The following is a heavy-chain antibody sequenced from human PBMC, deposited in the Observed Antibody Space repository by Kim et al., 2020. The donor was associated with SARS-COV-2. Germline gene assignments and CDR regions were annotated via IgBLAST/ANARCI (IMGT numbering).Heavy chain of an antibody. V-gene: IGHV3-9*01. CDR1: GFTFDAYA. CDR3: AKKSHGYHGDAFVS. D-gene: IGHD3-16*02. Sequence: GGSLRLSCAASGFTFDAYAMHWVRQPPGQGPQWLSGICWNDISTGYADSVKGRFTISRDNAKNSLYLQMNGLRAEDTALYYCAKKSHGYHGDAFVSWDQGT. J-gene: IGHJ3*02. CDR2: ICWNDIST.